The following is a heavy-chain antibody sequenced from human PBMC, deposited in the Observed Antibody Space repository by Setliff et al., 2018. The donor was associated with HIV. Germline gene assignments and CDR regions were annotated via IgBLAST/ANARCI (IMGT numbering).Heavy chain of an antibody. D-gene: IGHD5-18*01. CDR2: IKQDGSEK. Sequence: GGSLRFSCAASGFSFSSCWMSWVRQAQGKGLEWVANIKQDGSEKYYVDSVRGRFTISRDSSDTTVSLQMNSLRDEDTAVYYCAVTSMASSFDYWGQGALVTVSS. V-gene: IGHV3-7*01. CDR3: AVTSMASSFDY. CDR1: GFSFSSCW. J-gene: IGHJ4*02.